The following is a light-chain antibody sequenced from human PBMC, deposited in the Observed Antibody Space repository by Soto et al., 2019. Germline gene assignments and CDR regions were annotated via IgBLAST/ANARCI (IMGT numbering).Light chain of an antibody. V-gene: IGLV2-14*01. Sequence: QSVLTHPASVSGAPGQTITISCTGTSMDVCTDNYVSLYQHHPDKTPKLIIYEVSNRPSALPNRISVAKAVSTGSLTIFGIQAEHAADYHSTSYTTDTALVFGTGTKVTVL. CDR2: EVS. J-gene: IGLJ1*01. CDR3: TSYTTDTALV. CDR1: SMDVCTDNY.